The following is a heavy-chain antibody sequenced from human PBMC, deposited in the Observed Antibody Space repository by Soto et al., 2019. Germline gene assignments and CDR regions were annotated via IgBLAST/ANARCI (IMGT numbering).Heavy chain of an antibody. CDR3: AKGGGRIVPRHFDN. V-gene: IGHV3-7*03. D-gene: IGHD1-26*01. CDR1: GFMFSAYW. J-gene: IGHJ4*02. Sequence: PGGSLRLSCAASGFMFSAYWMSWVRQAPGKGLEWVANIHGDGGKIYHVDSVKGRFTISRDNAKRSLYLQMNSLRAEDTAVYYCAKGGGRIVPRHFDNWGQGILVTVSS. CDR2: IHGDGGKI.